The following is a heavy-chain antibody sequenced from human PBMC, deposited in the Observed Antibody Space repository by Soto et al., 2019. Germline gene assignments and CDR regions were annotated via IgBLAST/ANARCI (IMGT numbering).Heavy chain of an antibody. CDR1: GFTFSSYA. D-gene: IGHD1-26*01. J-gene: IGHJ3*02. V-gene: IGHV3-30-3*01. CDR3: ARVVVGATGGALDI. Sequence: GGSLRLSCAASGFTFSSYAMHWVRQAPGKGLEWVAVISYDGSNKYYADSVKGRFTISRDNSKNTLYLQMNSLRAEDTAVYYCARVVVGATGGALDIWGQGTMVTVSS. CDR2: ISYDGSNK.